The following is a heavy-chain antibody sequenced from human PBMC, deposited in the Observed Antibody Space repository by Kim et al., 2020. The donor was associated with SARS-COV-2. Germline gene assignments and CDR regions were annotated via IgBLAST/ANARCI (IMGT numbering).Heavy chain of an antibody. Sequence: GSLRLSCAGSGFPYSQFWMTWVRQVPGGGLEWVARIHSDGSSADYAGAVRGRFTISTDGSRTALFLQMDSLRVEDTAMYFCAEGMRGLDVWGQGTTVTVSS. CDR2: IHSDGSSA. CDR3: AEGMRGLDV. CDR1: GFPYSQFW. J-gene: IGHJ6*02. V-gene: IGHV3-74*01.